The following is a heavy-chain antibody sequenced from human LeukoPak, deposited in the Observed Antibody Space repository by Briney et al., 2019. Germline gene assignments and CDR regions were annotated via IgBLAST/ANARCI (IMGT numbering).Heavy chain of an antibody. CDR2: LYSGGDT. J-gene: IGHJ4*02. V-gene: IGHV3-23*03. D-gene: IGHD3-22*01. CDR3: AKDGQYYDSSGYYWDYFDY. CDR1: GFTFSSYS. Sequence: PGGSLRLSCAASGFTFSSYSMNWVRQAPGKGLEWVSVLYSGGDTYYTDSVKGRFTISRDNSKNTLYLQMNSLRAEDTAVYYCAKDGQYYDSSGYYWDYFDYWGQGTLVTVSS.